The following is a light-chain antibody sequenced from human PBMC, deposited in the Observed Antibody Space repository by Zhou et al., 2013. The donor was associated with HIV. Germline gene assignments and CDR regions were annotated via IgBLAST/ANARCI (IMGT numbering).Light chain of an antibody. Sequence: EIVLTQSPLSLSVTPGQPASISCKSSQSLLHSDGQTYLYWYLQKPGQSPQLLIYEATNRFSGVPDRFSGSGSATDFTLRISRVEAEDVGVYYCMQGTHWPPLTFGGGTMVEI. CDR3: MQGTHWPPLT. CDR2: EAT. J-gene: IGKJ4*01. V-gene: IGKV2-29*03. CDR1: QSLLHSDGQTY.